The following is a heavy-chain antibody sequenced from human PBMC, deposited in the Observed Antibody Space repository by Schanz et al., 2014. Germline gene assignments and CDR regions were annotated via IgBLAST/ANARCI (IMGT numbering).Heavy chain of an antibody. Sequence: QVQLQQWGAGLLKPSETLSLTCAVYGGSFSGYYWSWIRQPPGKGLEWIAEINHGGSTKYNPPLKSRVTIAVATSKNQFSMKLRSVPAADTAVYYCARAARRTRVVPLYFDYWGQGTLVTVSS. J-gene: IGHJ4*02. D-gene: IGHD2-2*01. CDR3: ARAARRTRVVPLYFDY. CDR1: GGSFSGYY. V-gene: IGHV4-34*01. CDR2: INHGGST.